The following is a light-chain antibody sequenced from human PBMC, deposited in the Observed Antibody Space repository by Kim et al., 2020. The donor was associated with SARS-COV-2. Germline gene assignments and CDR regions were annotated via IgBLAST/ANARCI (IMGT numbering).Light chain of an antibody. J-gene: IGLJ2*01. V-gene: IGLV3-19*01. CDR2: VKN. CDR3: NSRYSSGNHLV. Sequence: ALGLTVRITCQGDSVSSYYSSWYQQKPGQAPVLVIFVKNNRPSGIPYLFSCSSSGNTATLTITVAQAEDEADYYCNSRYSSGNHLVFGGGTKLTVL. CDR1: SVSSYY.